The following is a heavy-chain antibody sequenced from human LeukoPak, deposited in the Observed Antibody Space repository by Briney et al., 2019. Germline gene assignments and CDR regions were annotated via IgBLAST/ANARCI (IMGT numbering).Heavy chain of an antibody. CDR1: GGSIGSGSYY. J-gene: IGHJ3*02. D-gene: IGHD1-26*01. CDR2: MYTSGST. Sequence: PSETLSLTCTVSGGSIGSGSYYWSWIRQPAGKGLERIGRMYTSGSTDYNPSLKSRVTIPVDTSKNQFSLKLSSVTAADTAVYYCARSYSGSLDAFDIWGQGTMVTVSS. CDR3: ARSYSGSLDAFDI. V-gene: IGHV4-61*02.